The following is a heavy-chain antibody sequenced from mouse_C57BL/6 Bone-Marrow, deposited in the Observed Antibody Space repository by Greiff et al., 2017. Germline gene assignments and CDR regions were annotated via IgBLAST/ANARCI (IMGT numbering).Heavy chain of an antibody. Sequence: QVQLQQPGAELVRPGSSVKLSCKASGYTFTSYWMHWVKQRPIQGLEWIGNIDPSDSETHYNQKFKDKATFTVDKSSSTAYMQLSSLTSEDSAVAYCSISYRAWFAYWGQGTLVTVSA. V-gene: IGHV1-52*01. CDR2: IDPSDSET. D-gene: IGHD2-14*01. J-gene: IGHJ3*01. CDR3: SISYRAWFAY. CDR1: GYTFTSYW.